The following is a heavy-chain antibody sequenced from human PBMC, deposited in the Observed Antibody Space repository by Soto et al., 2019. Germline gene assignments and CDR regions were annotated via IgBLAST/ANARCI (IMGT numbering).Heavy chain of an antibody. V-gene: IGHV1-69*08. CDR1: GGSFRTYT. CDR3: PRGIGDADGDGNWFDP. J-gene: IGHJ5*02. CDR2: IISVLGRA. Sequence: QVQLVQSGAEVKKPGSSVRVSCKASGGSFRTYTINWVRQAPGQGLEWVGRIISVLGRANYAQKFQCRVTLTADKFPSTAYMELSSLRSDDTAVYFCPRGIGDADGDGNWFDPWGQGPLVTVSS. D-gene: IGHD3-10*01.